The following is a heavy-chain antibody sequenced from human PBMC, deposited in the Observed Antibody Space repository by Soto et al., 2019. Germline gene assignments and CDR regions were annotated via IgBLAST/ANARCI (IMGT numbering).Heavy chain of an antibody. CDR3: ARATVTTGGGYYYVDAFDI. CDR2: IIPILGIA. J-gene: IGHJ3*02. V-gene: IGHV1-69*02. CDR1: GGTFSSYT. D-gene: IGHD4-17*01. Sequence: SVKVSCKASGGTFSSYTISWVRQAPGQGLVWMGRIIPILGIANYAQKFQGRVTITADKSTSTAYMELSSLRSEDTAVYYCARATVTTGGGYYYVDAFDIWGQGTMVTVSS.